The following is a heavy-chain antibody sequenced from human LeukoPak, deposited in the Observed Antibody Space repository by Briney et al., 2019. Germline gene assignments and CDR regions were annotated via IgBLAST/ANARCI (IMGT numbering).Heavy chain of an antibody. CDR1: GGSFSGYY. CDR3: VRSSLAVAGARYFDY. Sequence: SETLSLTCAVYGGSFSGYYWSWIRQPPGKGLEWIGEINHSGSTNYNPSLKSRVTISVDTSKNQFSLKLSSVTAADTAVYYCVRSSLAVAGARYFDYWGQGTLVTVSS. CDR2: INHSGST. J-gene: IGHJ4*02. V-gene: IGHV4-34*01. D-gene: IGHD6-19*01.